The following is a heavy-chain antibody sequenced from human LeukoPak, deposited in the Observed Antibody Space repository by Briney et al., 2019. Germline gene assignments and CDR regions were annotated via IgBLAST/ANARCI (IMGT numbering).Heavy chain of an antibody. V-gene: IGHV3-48*01. CDR3: ARDRAIKTYYYDSSGYPDY. D-gene: IGHD3-22*01. CDR1: GFTFSSYS. J-gene: IGHJ4*02. CDR2: ISSSSSTI. Sequence: GALRLSCAASGFTFSSYSMNWVRQAPGKGLEWVSYISSSSSTIYYADSVKGRFTISRDNAKNSLYLQMNSLRAEDTAVYYCARDRAIKTYYYDSSGYPDYWGQGTLVTVSS.